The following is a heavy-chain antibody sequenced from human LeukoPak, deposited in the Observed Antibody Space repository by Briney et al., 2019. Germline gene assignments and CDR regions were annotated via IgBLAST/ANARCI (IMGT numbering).Heavy chain of an antibody. J-gene: IGHJ4*02. CDR2: IKQDGSEK. D-gene: IGHD6-13*01. CDR3: ATSTAAAGTD. Sequence: GGSLRLSCAASGFTFSNLWMSWVRQAPGKGLKWVANIKQDGSEKYYVDSVKGRFTISRDNAQNSLYLQMNSLRAEDTAVYYCATSTAAAGTDWGQGTLVTVSS. CDR1: GFTFSNLW. V-gene: IGHV3-7*03.